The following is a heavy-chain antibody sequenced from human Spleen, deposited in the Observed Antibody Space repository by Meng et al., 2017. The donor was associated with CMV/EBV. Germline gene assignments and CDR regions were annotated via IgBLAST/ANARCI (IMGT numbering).Heavy chain of an antibody. CDR2: IYYSWST. Sequence: SGGSIGRGGYYWSWIRQHPGKGLEWIGYIYYSWSTYYNPSLKSRVTISVDTSKNQCSLKLSSVTAADTAVYYCARGGTELPAATYDYWGQGTLVTVSS. CDR1: GGSIGRGGYY. CDR3: ARGGTELPAATYDY. V-gene: IGHV4-31*02. J-gene: IGHJ4*02. D-gene: IGHD2-2*01.